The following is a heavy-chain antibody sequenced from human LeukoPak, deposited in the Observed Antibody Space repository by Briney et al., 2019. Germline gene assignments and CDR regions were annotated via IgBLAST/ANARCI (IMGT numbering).Heavy chain of an antibody. J-gene: IGHJ4*02. V-gene: IGHV1-46*01. Sequence: ASVKVSCKASGYTFTSYYMHWVRQAPGQGLEWMGIINPSGGSTSYAQKFQGRVTMTRDTSTSTVYMELSSLRSEDTAVYYCARDPSDYYGSGSFDYWGQGTLVTVSS. CDR2: INPSGGST. CDR3: ARDPSDYYGSGSFDY. CDR1: GYTFTSYY. D-gene: IGHD3-10*01.